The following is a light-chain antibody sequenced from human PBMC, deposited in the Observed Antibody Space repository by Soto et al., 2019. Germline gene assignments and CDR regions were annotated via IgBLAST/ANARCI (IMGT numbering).Light chain of an antibody. J-gene: IGLJ1*01. V-gene: IGLV2-14*03. CDR2: DVS. CDR1: SSDVGCYNY. CDR3: SSYTTSNTRQIV. Sequence: QSALTQPASVSGSPGQSITISCTGTSSDVGCYNYVSWYQHHPGKAPKLLIYDVSNRPSGVSNRLSGSKSDNTASLTISELQPEDEADYYCSSYTTSNTRQIVFGTGTKLTVL.